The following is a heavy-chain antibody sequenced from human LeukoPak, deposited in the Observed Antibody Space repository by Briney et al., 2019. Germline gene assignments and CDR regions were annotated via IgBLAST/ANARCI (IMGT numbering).Heavy chain of an antibody. Sequence: GGSLSLSCAASGFTFNSYAMSWVRQATGEGLEWVSAVSGSGSTTYYADSVKGRFSISRDNPKNTLYLQMNNLRAEDTAVYFCAKGPARLTTVTPFDYWGQGTLVTVSS. CDR3: AKGPARLTTVTPFDY. CDR1: GFTFNSYA. D-gene: IGHD4-17*01. J-gene: IGHJ4*02. V-gene: IGHV3-23*01. CDR2: VSGSGSTT.